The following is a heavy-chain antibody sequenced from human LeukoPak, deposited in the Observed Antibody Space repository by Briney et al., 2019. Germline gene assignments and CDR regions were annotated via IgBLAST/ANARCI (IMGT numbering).Heavy chain of an antibody. J-gene: IGHJ4*02. CDR1: GGSISSSSYY. V-gene: IGHV4-39*01. D-gene: IGHD3-22*01. CDR2: IYYSEST. CDR3: ARQRYYYDSSGYSALSYFDY. Sequence: SETLSPTCTVSGGSISSSSYYWGWIRQPPGKGPEWIGSIYYSESTYYNPSLKSRVTKSVDTSKNQFSLKLTSVTAADTAVYYCARQRYYYDSSGYSALSYFDYWGQGTLVTVSS.